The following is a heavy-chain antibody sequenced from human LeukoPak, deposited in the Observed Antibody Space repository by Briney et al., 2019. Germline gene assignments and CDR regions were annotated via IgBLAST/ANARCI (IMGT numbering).Heavy chain of an antibody. CDR3: ARETGSAVGSTDFDY. CDR2: ISYDGSNK. Sequence: PGGSLRLSCAASGFTFSSYAMHWVRQAPGKGLERVAVISYDGSNKYYADSVKGRFTISRDNPKNTLYLQMNSLRAEDTAVYYCARETGSAVGSTDFDYWGQGTLVTVSS. CDR1: GFTFSSYA. D-gene: IGHD4-17*01. J-gene: IGHJ4*02. V-gene: IGHV3-30-3*01.